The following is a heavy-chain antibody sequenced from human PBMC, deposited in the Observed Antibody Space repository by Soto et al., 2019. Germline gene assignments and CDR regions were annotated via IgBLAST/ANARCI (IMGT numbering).Heavy chain of an antibody. V-gene: IGHV1-58*01. CDR3: AAAATSDGFDI. Sequence: SVKVSFKASGFTFTSSLVQWVRQARGKRLEWIGWIVVGSGNTNYAQKFQERVTITRNMSTSTAYMELSSLRSEDTAVYYCAAAATSDGFDIWGQGTMVTVSS. CDR2: IVVGSGNT. CDR1: GFTFTSSL. J-gene: IGHJ3*02.